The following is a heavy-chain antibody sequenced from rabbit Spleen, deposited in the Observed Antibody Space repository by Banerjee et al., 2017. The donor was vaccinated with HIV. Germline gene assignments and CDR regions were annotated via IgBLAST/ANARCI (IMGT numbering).Heavy chain of an antibody. V-gene: IGHV1S40*01. CDR3: ARDKELDIWGYEFNL. CDR2: IYAGDGST. CDR1: GFSFSSRYY. D-gene: IGHD3-1*01. J-gene: IGHJ4*01. Sequence: QSLEESGGDLVKPGASLTLTCTASGFSFSSRYYICWVRQAPGKGLELIGCIYAGDGSTDYANWVNGRFTISKASSTVDLKMTSLTAADTATYFGARDKELDIWGYEFNLWGPGTLVTVS.